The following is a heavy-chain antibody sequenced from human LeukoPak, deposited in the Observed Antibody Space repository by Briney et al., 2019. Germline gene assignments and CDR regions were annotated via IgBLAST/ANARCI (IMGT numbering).Heavy chain of an antibody. J-gene: IGHJ4*02. CDR1: GGSISSYY. V-gene: IGHV4-59*01. CDR3: ARYGNYGSGTFDY. CDR2: IYYSGST. D-gene: IGHD3-10*01. Sequence: PSETLSLTCTVSGGSISSYYWSWIRQPPGKGLEWIGYIYYSGSTNYNPSLKSRVTISVDTSKNQFSLKLSSVTAADTAVYYCARYGNYGSGTFDYWGQGTLVTVSS.